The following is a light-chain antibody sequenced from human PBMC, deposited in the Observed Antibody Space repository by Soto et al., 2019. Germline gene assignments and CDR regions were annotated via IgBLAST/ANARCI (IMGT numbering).Light chain of an antibody. CDR3: QQRNNWLT. V-gene: IGKV3-11*01. CDR1: QSVSNN. J-gene: IGKJ4*01. Sequence: EIVLTQSPATLSLSPGERATLSCRASQSVSNNNLAWYQQKPGQAPRLLIYDASNRATGIPARFSGSGSGTDITLTISSLEPEDFAVYYCQQRNNWLTFGGGTKVEIK. CDR2: DAS.